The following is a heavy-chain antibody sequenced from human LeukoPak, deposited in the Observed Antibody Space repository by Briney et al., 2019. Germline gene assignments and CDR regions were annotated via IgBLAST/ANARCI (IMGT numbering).Heavy chain of an antibody. J-gene: IGHJ5*01. CDR1: GFTFSGYW. Sequence: QTGGSLRLSCAASGFTFSGYWMGWVRQAPGEGLEWVANIKPDGSATYYVDSVKGRFTISRDNAKSLLYLQMNSLRAEDSALYYCARWGVSAGLDSWGQGTLVTVSS. V-gene: IGHV3-7*01. CDR2: IKPDGSAT. D-gene: IGHD3-10*01. CDR3: ARWGVSAGLDS.